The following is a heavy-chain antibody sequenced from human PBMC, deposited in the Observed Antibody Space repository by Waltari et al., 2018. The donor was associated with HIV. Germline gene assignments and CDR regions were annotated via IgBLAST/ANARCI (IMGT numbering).Heavy chain of an antibody. J-gene: IGHJ4*02. V-gene: IGHV3-23*01. CDR3: AKDLSSISMIIPRSYFDY. Sequence: EVQLLETGGGLVQHGGLLRLSCAAYGFTFSSYAMSWVRRAPGKGLEWVSAISNSGGSTYYADSVKGRFSISRDNSKNTLYLQMNSLRDEDTAVYYCAKDLSSISMIIPRSYFDYWGQGTLVTVSS. D-gene: IGHD3-22*01. CDR1: GFTFSSYA. CDR2: ISNSGGST.